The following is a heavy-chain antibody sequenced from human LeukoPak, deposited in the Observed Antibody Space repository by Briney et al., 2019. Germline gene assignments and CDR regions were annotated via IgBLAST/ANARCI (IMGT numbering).Heavy chain of an antibody. V-gene: IGHV3-23*01. CDR2: ISGSGGST. Sequence: GGTLRLSCAASGFIFSSYGMSWVRQAPGKGLEWVSAISGSGGSTYYADSVKGRFTISRDSSKNTLYLQMNSLRAEDTAVYYCAKGRITMVRGVSLDYWGQGTLVTVSS. J-gene: IGHJ4*02. CDR1: GFIFSSYG. D-gene: IGHD3-10*01. CDR3: AKGRITMVRGVSLDY.